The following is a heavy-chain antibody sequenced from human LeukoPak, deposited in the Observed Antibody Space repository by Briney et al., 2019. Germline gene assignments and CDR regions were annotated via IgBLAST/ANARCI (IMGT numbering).Heavy chain of an antibody. CDR3: AKGRGILTGYYYFDY. CDR2: ISGSGGST. V-gene: IGHV3-23*01. J-gene: IGHJ4*02. D-gene: IGHD3-9*01. CDR1: GFTFSSYA. Sequence: PGGSLRLSCAASGFTFSSYAMSWVRQAPGKGLEWVSAISGSGGSTYYADSVKGGVTISRDNSKNTLYLQMNSLRAEDTAVYYCAKGRGILTGYYYFDYWGQGTLVTVSS.